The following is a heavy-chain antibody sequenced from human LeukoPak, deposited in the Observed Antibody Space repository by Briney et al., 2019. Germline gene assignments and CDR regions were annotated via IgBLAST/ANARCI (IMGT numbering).Heavy chain of an antibody. V-gene: IGHV3-23*01. J-gene: IGHJ5*02. CDR1: GFTFSSYA. Sequence: GGSLRLSCAASGFTFSSYAMSWVRQAPGKGLEWVSAISGSGGSTYYADSVKGRFTISRDNSKNTLYLQMNSLRAEDTAVYYCAKDPLAMYSSGWYDGLVHWGQGTLVTVSS. CDR2: ISGSGGST. CDR3: AKDPLAMYSSGWYDGLVH. D-gene: IGHD6-19*01.